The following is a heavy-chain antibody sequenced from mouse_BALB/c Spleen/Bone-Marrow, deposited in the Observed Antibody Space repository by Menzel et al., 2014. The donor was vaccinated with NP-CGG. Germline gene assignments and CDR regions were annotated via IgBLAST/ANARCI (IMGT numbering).Heavy chain of an antibody. CDR3: ASSYYGSSQFAY. CDR2: IWAGGNT. V-gene: IGHV2-9*02. Sequence: VQLQQSGPGLVAPSQSLSITCTVSGFSLTSYGVHWVRQPPGKGLEWLGVIWAGGNTIYNSALMSRLYINKDNSKSXVFLKMNSLQTDDTAMYYCASSYYGSSQFAYWGQGTLVTVSA. D-gene: IGHD1-1*01. J-gene: IGHJ3*01. CDR1: GFSLTSYG.